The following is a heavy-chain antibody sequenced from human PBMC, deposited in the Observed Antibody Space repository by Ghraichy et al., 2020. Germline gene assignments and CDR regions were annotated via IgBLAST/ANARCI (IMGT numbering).Heavy chain of an antibody. Sequence: GGSLRLSCGGSGFSFSDHALHWVRQAPGKGLEWVASVSYDASHSESADSVKGRFTISRDNSKNVLDLQMSNLSVEDTGFYYCARDPGGMGRHFFDFWGQGTLVTVSS. CDR2: VSYDASHS. CDR1: GFSFSDHA. D-gene: IGHD3-10*01. V-gene: IGHV3-30*04. J-gene: IGHJ4*02. CDR3: ARDPGGMGRHFFDF.